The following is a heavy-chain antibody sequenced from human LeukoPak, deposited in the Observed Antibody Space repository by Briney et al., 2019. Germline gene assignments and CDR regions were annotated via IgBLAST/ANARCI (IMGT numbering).Heavy chain of an antibody. CDR1: GGSFSGYY. D-gene: IGHD5-18*01. V-gene: IGHV4-34*01. CDR3: ARDFDTAADY. Sequence: SETLSLTCAVYGGSFSGYYWSWIRQPPGKGLEWIGEINHSGSTNYNPSLKSRVTISVDTSKNQFSLKLSSVTAADTAVYYCARDFDTAADYGGQGTLVTVSS. CDR2: INHSGST. J-gene: IGHJ4*02.